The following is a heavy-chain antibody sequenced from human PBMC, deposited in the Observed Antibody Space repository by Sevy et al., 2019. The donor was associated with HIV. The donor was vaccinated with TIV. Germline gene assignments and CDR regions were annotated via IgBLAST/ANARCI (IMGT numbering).Heavy chain of an antibody. D-gene: IGHD3-16*01. Sequence: GGSLRLSCATSGFIFSNYAMHWIRQAPGKGLEWVAVIWYDGTDKYYADSVQDRFTIPRDNSKNTLYRRMNSLRVEDTAVYYCARYWGRDGHSIDYWGQGTLVTVSS. CDR3: ARYWGRDGHSIDY. CDR2: IWYDGTDK. V-gene: IGHV3-33*01. CDR1: GFIFSNYA. J-gene: IGHJ4*02.